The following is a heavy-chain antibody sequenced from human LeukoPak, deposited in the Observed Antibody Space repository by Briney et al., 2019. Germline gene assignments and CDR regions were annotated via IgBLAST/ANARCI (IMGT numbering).Heavy chain of an antibody. V-gene: IGHV4-59*08. CDR3: ARQGRGYGGNSDY. Sequence: SETLSLTCTVSGGSISSYYWSWIRQPPGKGLEWIAYFYYSGSTNYNPSLKSRVTISVDTSKNQFSLRLSSVTAADTAVYYCARQGRGYGGNSDYWGQGTLVTVSS. CDR1: GGSISSYY. J-gene: IGHJ4*02. D-gene: IGHD4-23*01. CDR2: FYYSGST.